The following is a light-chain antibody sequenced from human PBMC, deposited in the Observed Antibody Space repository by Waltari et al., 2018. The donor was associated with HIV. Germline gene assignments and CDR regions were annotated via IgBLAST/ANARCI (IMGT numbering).Light chain of an antibody. CDR3: QQYGSSPPWT. J-gene: IGKJ1*01. CDR1: QSVSSSY. CDR2: GAS. V-gene: IGKV3-20*01. Sequence: EIVLTQSPGTLTLSTGERANLSCRASQSVSSSYLAWYQQKPGQAPRLLIYGASSRATGIPDRFSGSGSGTDFTLTISRLEPEDFAVYYCQQYGSSPPWTFGQGTKVEIK.